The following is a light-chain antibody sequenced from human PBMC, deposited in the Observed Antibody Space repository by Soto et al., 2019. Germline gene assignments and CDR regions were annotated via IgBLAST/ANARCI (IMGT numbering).Light chain of an antibody. CDR2: DAS. Sequence: EIVLTQSPATLSLSPGERATLSCRASQRVSSYLAWYQQKPGQAPRLLIYDASNRATGIPARFSGSGSETEFTLTISSLQSEDFAVYYCQHYNNWPPWTFGQGTKVDI. CDR3: QHYNNWPPWT. CDR1: QRVSSY. J-gene: IGKJ1*01. V-gene: IGKV3-11*01.